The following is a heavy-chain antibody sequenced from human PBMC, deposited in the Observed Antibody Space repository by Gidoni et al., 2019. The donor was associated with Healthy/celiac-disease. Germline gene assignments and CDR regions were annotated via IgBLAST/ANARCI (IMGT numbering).Heavy chain of an antibody. D-gene: IGHD3-16*01. CDR1: GGSISSSNW. CDR3: ARDGGNDGPFDI. V-gene: IGHV4-4*02. CDR2: VYHSGST. J-gene: IGHJ3*02. Sequence: QVQLQVSGPGLVKPSGNLSLTCAVSGGSISSSNWWSWVRQPPGKGLEWIGEVYHSGSTNYNPSRKSRVTISVDKSKNQFSLKLSSVTAADTAVYYCARDGGNDGPFDIWGQGTMVTVSS.